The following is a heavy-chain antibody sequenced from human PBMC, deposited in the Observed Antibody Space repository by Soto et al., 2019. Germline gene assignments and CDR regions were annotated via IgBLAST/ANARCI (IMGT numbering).Heavy chain of an antibody. D-gene: IGHD1-1*01. V-gene: IGHV3-23*01. CDR1: GFAFNIHG. CDR3: ATDGVSGTGEWDWIDP. J-gene: IGHJ5*02. CDR2: IGGGDP. Sequence: EIQLLESGGGLVQPGGSLRLSCAASGFAFNIHGMTWVRQAPGRGLEWVSSIGGGDPYYADSVKGRFTIFRDDSKNMVDLPMSSARVEDTANDYCATDGVSGTGEWDWIDPWGHGTVVIVSS.